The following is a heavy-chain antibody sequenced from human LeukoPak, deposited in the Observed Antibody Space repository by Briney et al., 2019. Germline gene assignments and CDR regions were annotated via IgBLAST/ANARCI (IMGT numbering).Heavy chain of an antibody. J-gene: IGHJ4*02. V-gene: IGHV3-11*03. CDR2: ITGTTTYT. Sequence: GGSLRLSCAASGFTFSNFAMSWVRQAPGKGLEWVSFITGTTTYTYYADSVKGRFTISRDNAKKSLYLQMISLRAEDTAVYYCARIRIVGATYYFDYWGQGTLVTVSS. CDR1: GFTFSNFA. D-gene: IGHD1-26*01. CDR3: ARIRIVGATYYFDY.